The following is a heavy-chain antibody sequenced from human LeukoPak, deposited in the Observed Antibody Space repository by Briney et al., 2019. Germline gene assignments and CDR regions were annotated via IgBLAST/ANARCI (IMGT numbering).Heavy chain of an antibody. V-gene: IGHV4-59*11. CDR3: ARGHAFEI. J-gene: IGHJ3*02. CDR1: GGSISTHY. Sequence: PSETLSLTCSVSGGSISTHYWSWIRQPPGKGLEWIGYIYFSGSTNYNPSAKSRVTMSVDTSKNQFSLKLSSVTAADTAVYYCARGHAFEIWSQGTMVTVSS. CDR2: IYFSGST.